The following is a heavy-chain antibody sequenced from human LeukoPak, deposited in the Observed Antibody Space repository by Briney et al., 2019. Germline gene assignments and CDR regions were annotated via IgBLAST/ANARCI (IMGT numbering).Heavy chain of an antibody. Sequence: GGSLRLSCAASGFTFSSYSMNWVRQAPGKGLEWVSSISSSSSYIYYADSVKGRFTISRDNAKNSLYLQMNSLRAEDTAVYYCAGVDGSGSYYNKHIPYFDYWGQGTLVTVSS. V-gene: IGHV3-21*01. CDR2: ISSSSSYI. J-gene: IGHJ4*02. CDR3: AGVDGSGSYYNKHIPYFDY. D-gene: IGHD3-10*01. CDR1: GFTFSSYS.